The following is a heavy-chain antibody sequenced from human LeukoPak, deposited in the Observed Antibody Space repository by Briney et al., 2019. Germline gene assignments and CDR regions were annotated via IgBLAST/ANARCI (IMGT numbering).Heavy chain of an antibody. J-gene: IGHJ4*02. D-gene: IGHD6-13*01. CDR1: GFTISSYW. Sequence: GGSLRLSCAAAGFTISSYWVSWVRQAPGKGLEWVANIKYDGSEVHYVDSVKGRFTISRDIVKNSLFLQMNSLRAEDTAVYYCARDIAAAGLFFDYWGQGALVTVSS. V-gene: IGHV3-7*01. CDR2: IKYDGSEV. CDR3: ARDIAAAGLFFDY.